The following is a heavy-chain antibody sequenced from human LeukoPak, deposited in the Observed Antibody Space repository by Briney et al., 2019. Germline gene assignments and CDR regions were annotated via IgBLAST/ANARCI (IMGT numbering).Heavy chain of an antibody. D-gene: IGHD2-21*02. V-gene: IGHV5-51*01. CDR3: ARHPYCGGDCYPDPIDY. CDR1: GYSFTSYW. J-gene: IGHJ4*02. Sequence: GESLKISCKSSGYSFTSYWIAWVRQMPGKGLEWMGILYPGDSDTRYSPSFQGQVTISADKSISTAYLQWSSLKASDTAMYYCARHPYCGGDCYPDPIDYWGQGTLVTVSS. CDR2: LYPGDSDT.